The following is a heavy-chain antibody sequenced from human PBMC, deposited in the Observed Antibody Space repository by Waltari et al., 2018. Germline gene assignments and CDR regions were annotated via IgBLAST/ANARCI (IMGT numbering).Heavy chain of an antibody. CDR1: GFTFSSYW. CDR3: ARPNWGTDDAFDI. D-gene: IGHD7-27*01. Sequence: EVQLVESGGGLVQPGGSLRLSCAASGFTFSSYWMSWVRQAPGKGLEWVANIKQDGSEKYYVDSVKGRFTISRDNAKNSLYLQMNSLRAEDTAVYYCARPNWGTDDAFDIWGQGTMVTVSS. J-gene: IGHJ3*02. V-gene: IGHV3-7*01. CDR2: IKQDGSEK.